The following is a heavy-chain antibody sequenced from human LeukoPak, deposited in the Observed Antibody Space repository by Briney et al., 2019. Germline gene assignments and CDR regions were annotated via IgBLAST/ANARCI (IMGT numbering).Heavy chain of an antibody. CDR3: ARDSLGAAARPGPFDY. CDR2: IYYSGST. D-gene: IGHD6-6*01. Sequence: SETLSLTCTVSGGSISSYYWSWIRQPPGKGLEWIGYIYYSGSTNYNPSLKSRVIISVDTSKNQFSLKLSSVTAADTAVYYCARDSLGAAARPGPFDYWGQGTLVTVSS. CDR1: GGSISSYY. J-gene: IGHJ4*02. V-gene: IGHV4-59*01.